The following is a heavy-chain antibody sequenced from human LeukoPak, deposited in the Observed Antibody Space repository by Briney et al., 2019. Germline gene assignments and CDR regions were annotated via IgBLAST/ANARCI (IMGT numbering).Heavy chain of an antibody. CDR1: GFTFSSYG. D-gene: IGHD2-2*01. V-gene: IGHV3-30*02. CDR2: IQYDGSNK. J-gene: IGHJ4*02. Sequence: GMSLRLSCAASGFTFSSYGMHWVRQAPGKGLEWVAFIQYDGSNKYYADSVKGRFTISRDNSKNTLYLQMNSLRAEDTAVYYCAKGSIVVVPAAADIYDYWGQGTLVTVSS. CDR3: AKGSIVVVPAAADIYDY.